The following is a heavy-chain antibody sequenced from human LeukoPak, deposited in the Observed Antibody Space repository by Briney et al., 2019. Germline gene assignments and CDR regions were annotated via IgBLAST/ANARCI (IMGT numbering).Heavy chain of an antibody. D-gene: IGHD6-19*01. J-gene: IGHJ6*02. CDR3: AKDQEWVAGSYGMDV. Sequence: PGGSLRLSCAASGFTFSSYSMNWVRQAPGKGLEWVSYISSSSSTIYYADSVKGRFTISRDNSKNTLYLQMNSLRAEDTAVYYCAKDQEWVAGSYGMDVWGQGTTVTVSS. CDR1: GFTFSSYS. CDR2: ISSSSSTI. V-gene: IGHV3-48*01.